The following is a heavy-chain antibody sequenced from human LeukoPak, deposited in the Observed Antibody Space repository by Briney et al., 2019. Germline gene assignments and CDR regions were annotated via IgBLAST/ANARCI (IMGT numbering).Heavy chain of an antibody. J-gene: IGHJ3*02. CDR1: GFTFSSYS. V-gene: IGHV3-48*04. Sequence: GGSLRLSCAASGFTFSSYSMNWVRQAPGKGLEWVSYISISSPIYYADSAKGRFTISRDNAKNSLYLQMNSLRAEDTAVYYCAKARGRYSGSYWGAFDIWGQGTMVTVSS. CDR3: AKARGRYSGSYWGAFDI. D-gene: IGHD1-26*01. CDR2: ISISSPI.